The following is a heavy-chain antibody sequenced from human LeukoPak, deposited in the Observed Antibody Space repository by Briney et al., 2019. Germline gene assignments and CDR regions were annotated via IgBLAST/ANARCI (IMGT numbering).Heavy chain of an antibody. CDR1: GFTVSSNY. J-gene: IGHJ4*02. CDR2: ISSGSGTI. CDR3: ARLTGSGYYYFDY. V-gene: IGHV3-48*02. D-gene: IGHD3-22*01. Sequence: GGSLRLSCAASGFTVSSNYMNWVRQGPGTGLEWGSFISSGSGTIYYADSVKGRFTISRDNAKNSLFLHMNNLRDEDTAVYYCARLTGSGYYYFDYWGQGTLVTVSS.